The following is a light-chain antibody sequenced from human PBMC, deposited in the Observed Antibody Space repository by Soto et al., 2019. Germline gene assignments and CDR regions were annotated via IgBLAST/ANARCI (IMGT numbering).Light chain of an antibody. CDR3: MQGTHWPLT. CDR1: QSLGYSDGSTY. V-gene: IGKV2-30*01. CDR2: KVS. Sequence: DVVMTQSPFSLPVTLGQPASISCRSSQSLGYSDGSTYLNWFNQRPGQSPRRLIYKVSNRDSGVPDRFSGSGSGTDFTLKISRVEAEDVGVYYCMQGTHWPLTFGGGTKVEIK. J-gene: IGKJ4*01.